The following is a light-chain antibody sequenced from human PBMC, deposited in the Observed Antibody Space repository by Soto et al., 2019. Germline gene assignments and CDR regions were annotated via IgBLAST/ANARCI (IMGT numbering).Light chain of an antibody. J-gene: IGKJ2*01. V-gene: IGKV3-20*01. CDR2: GAS. Sequence: EIGLTQSPGTLSLSPGERATLSCRASQSVSSSYLAWYQQKPGQAPRLLIYGASSRATGIPDRFSGSGSGTDFTLTISRLEPEDFAVYYCHQYGSSPYTFGQGNKLEIK. CDR1: QSVSSSY. CDR3: HQYGSSPYT.